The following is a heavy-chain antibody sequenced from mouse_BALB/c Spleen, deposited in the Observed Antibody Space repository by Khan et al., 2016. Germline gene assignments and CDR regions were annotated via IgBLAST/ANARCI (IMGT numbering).Heavy chain of an antibody. CDR2: IRLKSNNYAT. V-gene: IGHV6-6*02. J-gene: IGHJ3*01. CDR1: GFTFSNYW. Sequence: EVKLEESGGGLVQPGGSMKLSCVASGFTFSNYWMNWVRQSPAKGLEWVADIRLKSNNYATHYEESVKGWLTISRDDSKISVYLQSNNVRAEDTGIYYCTSVYGNYPWFAYWGQGTLVTVSA. D-gene: IGHD2-1*01. CDR3: TSVYGNYPWFAY.